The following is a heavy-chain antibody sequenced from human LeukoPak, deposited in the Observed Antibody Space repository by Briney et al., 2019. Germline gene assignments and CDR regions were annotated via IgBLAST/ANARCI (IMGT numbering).Heavy chain of an antibody. D-gene: IGHD6-13*01. CDR1: GGSFSGYY. CDR2: LHYAGTT. CDR3: ARHNRMGAAATLGVFDS. J-gene: IGHJ4*02. V-gene: IGHV4-39*01. Sequence: SETLSLTCAVYGGSFSGYYWGWIRQPPGKRLEWIGSLHYAGTTYYDPSLRSRVSLSVDTSKNQFSLKLSSVTAADTAVYYCARHNRMGAAATLGVFDSWGQGTLVTVSS.